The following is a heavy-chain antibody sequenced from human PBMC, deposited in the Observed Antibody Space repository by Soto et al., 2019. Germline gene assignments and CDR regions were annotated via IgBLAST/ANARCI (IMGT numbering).Heavy chain of an antibody. J-gene: IGHJ1*01. D-gene: IGHD3-22*01. Sequence: GGSLRLSCAASGFTFSSYAMSWVRQAPGKGLEWVSAISGSGGRTYYADSVKGRFTISRDNSKNTLYLQMNSLRAEDTAVYYCAKDPHYYDRGYFEHWGQGTLVTVSS. CDR1: GFTFSSYA. CDR2: ISGSGGRT. V-gene: IGHV3-23*01. CDR3: AKDPHYYDRGYFEH.